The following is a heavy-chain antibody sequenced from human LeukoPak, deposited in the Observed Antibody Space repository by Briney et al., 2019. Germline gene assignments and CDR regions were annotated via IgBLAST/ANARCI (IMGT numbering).Heavy chain of an antibody. V-gene: IGHV3-23*01. CDR2: VTGGGTTT. Sequence: GGSLRLSCAASGFTFSSYAMSWVRQAPGKGLEWVSAVTGGGTTTSYADSVKGRFTISRDNSKNTLYLQMNSLRAEDTAVYYCARKVLGVVIQTAAMDVWGQGTTVTVSS. D-gene: IGHD3-3*01. CDR3: ARKVLGVVIQTAAMDV. J-gene: IGHJ6*02. CDR1: GFTFSSYA.